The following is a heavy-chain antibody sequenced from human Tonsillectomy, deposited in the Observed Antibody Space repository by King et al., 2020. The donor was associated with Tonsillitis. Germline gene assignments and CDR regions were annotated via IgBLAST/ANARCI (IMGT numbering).Heavy chain of an antibody. CDR3: ARDAASYSSSWYGSNWFDP. CDR2: ISAYNGNT. J-gene: IGHJ5*02. Sequence: VQLVESGAEVKKPGASVKVSCKASGYTFTSYGISWVRQAPGQGLEWMGWISAYNGNTNYAQKLQGRVTMTTDTSTSTAYMELRSLRSDDTAVYYCARDAASYSSSWYGSNWFDPWGQGTLVTVSS. V-gene: IGHV1-18*01. CDR1: GYTFTSYG. D-gene: IGHD6-13*01.